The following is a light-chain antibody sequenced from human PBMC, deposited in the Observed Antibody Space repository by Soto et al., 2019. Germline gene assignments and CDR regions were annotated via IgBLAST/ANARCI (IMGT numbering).Light chain of an antibody. CDR1: QSISDT. J-gene: IGKJ1*01. V-gene: IGKV3-11*01. CDR3: QERSNWPPWT. Sequence: PATLSEFRGGGATPSCRASQSISDTLAWYQQKPGQAPRLLIYDASNTATGIPARFSGSGSGTDFTLTISSLEPEDFAVYYCQERSNWPPWTLGQGTKV. CDR2: DAS.